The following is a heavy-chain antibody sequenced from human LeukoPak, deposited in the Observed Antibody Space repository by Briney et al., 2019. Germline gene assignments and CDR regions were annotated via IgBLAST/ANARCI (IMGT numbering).Heavy chain of an antibody. Sequence: SETLSLTCTVSGGSISSGSYYWSWIRQPAGKGLEWIGRIYTSGSTNYNPSLKSRVTISVDTSKNQFSLKLSSVTAADTAVYYCAIEDTAMVYFDYWGQGTLVTVSS. CDR2: IYTSGST. D-gene: IGHD5-18*01. CDR1: GGSISSGSYY. CDR3: AIEDTAMVYFDY. J-gene: IGHJ4*02. V-gene: IGHV4-61*02.